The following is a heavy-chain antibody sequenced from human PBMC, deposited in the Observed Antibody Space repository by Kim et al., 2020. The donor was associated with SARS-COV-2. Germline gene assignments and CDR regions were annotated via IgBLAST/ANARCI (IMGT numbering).Heavy chain of an antibody. CDR1: GGSFSGYY. CDR2: INHSGST. V-gene: IGHV4-34*01. D-gene: IGHD3-16*01. CDR3: ARVAIMSYFDY. J-gene: IGHJ4*02. Sequence: SETLSLTCAVYGGSFSGYYWSWIRQPPGKGLDWIGEINHSGSTNYNPSLKSRVTISVDTSKNQFSLKLSSVTAADTAVYYCARVAIMSYFDYWGQGTLVTVSS.